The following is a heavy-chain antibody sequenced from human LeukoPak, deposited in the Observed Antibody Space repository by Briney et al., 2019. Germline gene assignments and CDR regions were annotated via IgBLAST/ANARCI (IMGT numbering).Heavy chain of an antibody. CDR3: ALGVRATTRVDDAFDI. V-gene: IGHV3-30*03. D-gene: IGHD1-26*01. J-gene: IGHJ3*02. CDR1: GFTFSSYG. CDR2: ISYDGSNK. Sequence: GGSLRLSCAASGFTFSSYGMSWVRQAPGRGLEWVAAISYDGSNKFYADSVKGRFTISRDNSKNTLYLQMNSLRAEDTAVYYCALGVRATTRVDDAFDIWGQGTMVTVSS.